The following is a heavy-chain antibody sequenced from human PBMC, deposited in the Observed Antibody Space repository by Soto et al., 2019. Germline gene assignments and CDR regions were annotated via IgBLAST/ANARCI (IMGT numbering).Heavy chain of an antibody. CDR3: AKSQEIGTHFFDS. Sequence: GGSLRLSCEASGFTFSGFDMHWVRQPTGKGLEWVSSIGTAGDTYYAVSVKGRFTTSRDNAKNSLSLQMNSLRAGDMAVYFCAKSQEIGTHFFDSWGQGTQVTVSS. CDR2: IGTAGDT. V-gene: IGHV3-13*01. D-gene: IGHD6-13*01. J-gene: IGHJ4*02. CDR1: GFTFSGFD.